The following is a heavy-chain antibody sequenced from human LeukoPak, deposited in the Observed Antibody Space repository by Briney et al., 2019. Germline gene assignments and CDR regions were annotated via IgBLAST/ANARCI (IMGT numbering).Heavy chain of an antibody. V-gene: IGHV1-24*01. D-gene: IGHD3-22*01. CDR2: FDPEDGET. CDR3: ATEPTEVRYDSSGYYSVDY. CDR1: GYTLTDLS. J-gene: IGHJ4*02. Sequence: ASVKVSCKVSGYTLTDLSMRWVRQAPGKGLEWMGGFDPEDGETIYAQKFQGRVTMTEDTSTDTAYMELSSLRFEDTAVYYCATEPTEVRYDSSGYYSVDYWGQGTLVTVSS.